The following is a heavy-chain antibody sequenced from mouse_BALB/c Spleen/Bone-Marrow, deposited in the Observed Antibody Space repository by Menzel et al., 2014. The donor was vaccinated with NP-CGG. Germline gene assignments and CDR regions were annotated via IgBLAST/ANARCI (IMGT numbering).Heavy chain of an antibody. Sequence: VQLQQSGAELAKPGDSVKMSCKASGYTFTSYWMHWVKQRPGQGLEWIGYINPSTGYTEYNQKFKDKATLTADKSSSTAYMQLSSLTSEDSAVYYCARGYYGSSLVYWGQGTLVTVSA. V-gene: IGHV1-7*01. D-gene: IGHD1-1*01. J-gene: IGHJ3*01. CDR1: GYTFTSYW. CDR2: INPSTGYT. CDR3: ARGYYGSSLVY.